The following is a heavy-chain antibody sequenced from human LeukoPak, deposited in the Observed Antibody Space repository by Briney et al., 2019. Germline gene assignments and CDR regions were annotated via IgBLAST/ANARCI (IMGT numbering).Heavy chain of an antibody. J-gene: IGHJ5*02. Sequence: SETLSLTCAVYGGSFSGYYWSWIRQPPGKGLEWIGEINHSGSTNYNPSLKSRVTISVDTSKNQFSLKLSSVTAADTAVYYCARDLTGTTHWFDPWGQGTLVTVSS. CDR3: ARDLTGTTHWFDP. CDR2: INHSGST. CDR1: GGSFSGYY. V-gene: IGHV4-34*01. D-gene: IGHD1-7*01.